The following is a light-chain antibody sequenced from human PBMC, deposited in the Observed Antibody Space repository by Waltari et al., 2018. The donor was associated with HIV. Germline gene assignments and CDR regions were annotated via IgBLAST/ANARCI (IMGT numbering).Light chain of an antibody. Sequence: QSVLTQPPSASGTPGQRVTISCSGSSSNIGSNYVYCYQQLPGTAPKLLIYRKNQRPSGVPDRFSGSKSGPSASLAISGLRSEDEADYYCAAWDNSLSAPVFGGGTKLTVL. V-gene: IGLV1-47*01. J-gene: IGLJ3*02. CDR3: AAWDNSLSAPV. CDR1: SSNIGSNY. CDR2: RKN.